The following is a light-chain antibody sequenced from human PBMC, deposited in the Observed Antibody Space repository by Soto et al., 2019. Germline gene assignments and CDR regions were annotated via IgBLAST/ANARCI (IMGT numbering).Light chain of an antibody. V-gene: IGLV1-44*01. Sequence: QAVVTQPPSASGTPGQRVTISCSGSSSNIGSNPVTWYQHRPGSAPTLLIYISNHRPSGVPDRFSGSTSGTSASLAISGLQSEDEAVYYCAAWDDSLSGHWVFGGGTKLTVL. CDR1: SSNIGSNP. CDR2: ISN. J-gene: IGLJ3*02. CDR3: AAWDDSLSGHWV.